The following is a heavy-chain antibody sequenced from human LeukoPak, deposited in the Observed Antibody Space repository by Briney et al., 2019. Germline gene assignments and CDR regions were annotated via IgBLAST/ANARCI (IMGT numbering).Heavy chain of an antibody. Sequence: SETLSLNCAVYGESFSGYYWNWIRQPPGKGLEWIGEINHSGSTNYNPSLKSRVTISVDTSKNQFSLKLSSVTAADTAVYYCARGDGAAAGKGLDYWGQGTLVTVSS. V-gene: IGHV4-34*01. CDR2: INHSGST. J-gene: IGHJ4*02. CDR1: GESFSGYY. CDR3: ARGDGAAAGKGLDY. D-gene: IGHD6-13*01.